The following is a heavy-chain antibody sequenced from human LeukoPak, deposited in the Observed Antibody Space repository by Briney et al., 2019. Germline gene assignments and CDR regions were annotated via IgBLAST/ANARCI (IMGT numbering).Heavy chain of an antibody. CDR2: IYTGGST. D-gene: IGHD2-21*02. V-gene: IGHV4-4*07. CDR3: ARLVVVTQLYYYYYMDV. CDR1: GGSISSYY. J-gene: IGHJ6*03. Sequence: SETLSLTCTVSGGSISSYYWSWIRQPAGKGLEWIGHIYTGGSTNYNPSLKSRVTMSVDTSKNQFSLKLSSVTAADTAVYYCARLVVVTQLYYYYYMDVWGKGTTVTVSS.